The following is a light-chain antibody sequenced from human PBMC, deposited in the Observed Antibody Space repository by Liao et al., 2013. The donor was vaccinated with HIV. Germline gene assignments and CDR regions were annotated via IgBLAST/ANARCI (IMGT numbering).Light chain of an antibody. Sequence: YKLTQPPSVSVSPGQTATITCSGDRLGNKFTYWYQHKPGQSPVLVLYRDRERPSGIPERFSGSSSGTTVTLTISGAQVEDEADYYCYSAADNNLGVFGGGTKLTVL. V-gene: IGLV3-27*01. CDR3: YSAADNNLGV. J-gene: IGLJ3*02. CDR2: RDR. CDR1: RLGNKF.